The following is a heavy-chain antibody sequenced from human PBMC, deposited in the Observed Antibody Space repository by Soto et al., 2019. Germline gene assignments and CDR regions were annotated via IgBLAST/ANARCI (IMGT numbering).Heavy chain of an antibody. CDR3: TGEVASGY. D-gene: IGHD3-10*01. Sequence: QVQLVESGGGVVQPGRSLRLSCAASGFTFSSYGMHWVRQAPGKGLEWVAVISKDGSVKYYADSVKGRFTISRDNSKNTLYFQMNSLGAEDTAAYYCTGEVASGYWGQGTLVTVSS. CDR1: GFTFSSYG. J-gene: IGHJ4*02. CDR2: ISKDGSVK. V-gene: IGHV3-30*03.